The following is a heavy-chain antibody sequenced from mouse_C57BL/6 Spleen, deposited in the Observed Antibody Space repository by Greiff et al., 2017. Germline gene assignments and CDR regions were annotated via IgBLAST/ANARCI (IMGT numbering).Heavy chain of an antibody. D-gene: IGHD2-4*01. V-gene: IGHV1-75*01. Sequence: VQLQQSGPELVKPGASVKISCKASGYTFTDYYINWVKQRPGQGLEWIGWIFPGSGSNYYNEKFKGKATLTVDKSSSTAYMLLSSLTSEDSAVYFCARFYDYDEGYAMDYWGQGTSVTVSS. J-gene: IGHJ4*01. CDR1: GYTFTDYY. CDR3: ARFYDYDEGYAMDY. CDR2: IFPGSGSN.